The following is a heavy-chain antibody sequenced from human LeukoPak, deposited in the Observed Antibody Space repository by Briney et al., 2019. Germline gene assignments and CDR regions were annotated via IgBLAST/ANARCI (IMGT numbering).Heavy chain of an antibody. CDR2: ISSSSSTI. CDR3: ARSEERWLQPLDY. CDR1: GFTFSSYS. Sequence: GGSLRLSCAASGFTFSSYSMNWVRQAPGKGLEWVSYISSSSSTIYYADSVKGRFTISRDNAKNSLYLQMNSLRAEDTAVYYCARSEERWLQPLDYWGQGALVTVSS. V-gene: IGHV3-48*04. J-gene: IGHJ4*02. D-gene: IGHD5-24*01.